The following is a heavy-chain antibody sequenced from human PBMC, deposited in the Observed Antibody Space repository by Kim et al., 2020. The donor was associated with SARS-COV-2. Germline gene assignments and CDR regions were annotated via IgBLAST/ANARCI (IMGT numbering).Heavy chain of an antibody. J-gene: IGHJ5*02. CDR3: ASSGGTRLYGWFDP. Sequence: AQKFQGRVTMTRDKSPSAVYMELSSLRSEDTALYYCASSGGTRLYGWFDPWGQGTLVTVSS. D-gene: IGHD1-1*01. V-gene: IGHV1-46*01.